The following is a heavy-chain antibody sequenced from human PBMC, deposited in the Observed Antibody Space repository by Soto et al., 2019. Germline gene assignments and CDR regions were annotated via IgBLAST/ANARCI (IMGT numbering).Heavy chain of an antibody. V-gene: IGHV1-18*01. Sequence: ASVKVSCKASGYTFTSYGISWVRQAPGQGLEWMGWISAYNGNTNYAQKLQGRVTMTADTSTSTAYMELRSLRSDDTAVYYCARDPTWGCSGGSCYPPYYFDYWGQGTLVTVSS. D-gene: IGHD2-15*01. CDR2: ISAYNGNT. J-gene: IGHJ4*02. CDR3: ARDPTWGCSGGSCYPPYYFDY. CDR1: GYTFTSYG.